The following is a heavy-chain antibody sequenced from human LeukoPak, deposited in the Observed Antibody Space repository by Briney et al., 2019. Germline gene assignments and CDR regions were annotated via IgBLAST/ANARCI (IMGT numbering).Heavy chain of an antibody. CDR2: ISGSGGST. D-gene: IGHD3-22*01. J-gene: IGHJ4*02. V-gene: IGHV3-23*01. CDR1: GFTFSGYA. CDR3: AKDRRAAMIVVVTLFDH. Sequence: GGSLRLSCAASGFTFSGYAMSWVRQAPGKGLEWVSAISGSGGSTYYADSVKGRFTISRDNSKNTLYLQMNSLRAEDTAVYYCAKDRRAAMIVVVTLFDHWGQGTLVTVSS.